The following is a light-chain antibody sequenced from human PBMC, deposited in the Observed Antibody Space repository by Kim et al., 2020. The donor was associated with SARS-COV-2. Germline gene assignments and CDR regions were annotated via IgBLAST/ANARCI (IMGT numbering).Light chain of an antibody. CDR1: NSNIGNHY. Sequence: QSVLTQPPSVSAAPGQKVTISCSGSNSNIGNHYVSWYQQLPGTTPKLLIYDDHKRPSGIPDRFSGSKSGTSATLGITGLQTGDEADYYCGTWDYSLSAGVFGGGTQLTVL. CDR2: DDH. J-gene: IGLJ3*02. V-gene: IGLV1-51*01. CDR3: GTWDYSLSAGV.